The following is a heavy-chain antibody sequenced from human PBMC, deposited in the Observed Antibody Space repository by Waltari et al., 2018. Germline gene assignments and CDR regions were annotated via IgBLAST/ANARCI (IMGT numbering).Heavy chain of an antibody. Sequence: EVQMVESGGVLVQPGGSLRLSCAASGFTFSSFSMHWVRQAPGKGLEYVSAFSRDGVTTYYANSVKGRFTISRDNSKNTLYLQMGSLRAEDMAVYYCARIDGSGWYGSWGQGTLVTVSS. CDR1: GFTFSSFS. D-gene: IGHD6-19*01. V-gene: IGHV3-64*01. CDR2: FSRDGVTT. CDR3: ARIDGSGWYGS. J-gene: IGHJ4*02.